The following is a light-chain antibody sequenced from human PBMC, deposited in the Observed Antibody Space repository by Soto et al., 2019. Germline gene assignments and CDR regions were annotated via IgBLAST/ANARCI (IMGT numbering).Light chain of an antibody. CDR1: SSYIGRYNY. CDR2: DVS. Sequence: QSALTQPASVSGSPGQSITISCIGTSSYIGRYNYVSWYQQYPGKAPKFMIYDVSNRPSGVSNRFSGSKSGNTASLTISGLQAEDEADYYCSSYIGSSTYVFGTGTKVNVL. V-gene: IGLV2-14*01. J-gene: IGLJ1*01. CDR3: SSYIGSSTYV.